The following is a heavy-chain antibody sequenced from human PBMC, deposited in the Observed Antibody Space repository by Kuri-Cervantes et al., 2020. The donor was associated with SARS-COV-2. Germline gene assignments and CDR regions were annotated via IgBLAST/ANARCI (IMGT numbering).Heavy chain of an antibody. CDR2: IYYSGST. J-gene: IGHJ3*02. CDR3: SGMLNDFWSGLLAFDI. Sequence: GSLRLSCTVSGGSISSHYWSWIRQPPGKGLEWIGYIYYSGSTNYNPSLKSRVTISVDTSKNQFSLKLSSVTAADTAVYYCSGMLNDFWSGLLAFDIWGQGTMVTVSS. CDR1: GGSISSHY. V-gene: IGHV4-59*11. D-gene: IGHD3-3*01.